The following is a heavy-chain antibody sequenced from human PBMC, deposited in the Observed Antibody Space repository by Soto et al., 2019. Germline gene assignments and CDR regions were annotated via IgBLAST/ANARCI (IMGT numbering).Heavy chain of an antibody. Sequence: GGSLRLSCAASGFTFSSYSMNWVRQAPGKGLEWVSSISSSSSYIYYADSVKGRFTISRDNAKNTLYLQMNSLRAEDTAVYYCARDRASGGSYSWFDPWGQGTLVTVSS. J-gene: IGHJ5*02. CDR3: ARDRASGGSYSWFDP. D-gene: IGHD1-26*01. V-gene: IGHV3-21*01. CDR2: ISSSSSYI. CDR1: GFTFSSYS.